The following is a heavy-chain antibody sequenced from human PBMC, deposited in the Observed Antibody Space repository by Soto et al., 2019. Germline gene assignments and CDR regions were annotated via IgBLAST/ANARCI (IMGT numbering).Heavy chain of an antibody. V-gene: IGHV4-30-4*08. J-gene: IGHJ6*02. Sequence: PSETLSRTCTVSGGSVSSESHYWSWIRQTPGKGLEWIVYIYYTGSTYYNPSLKSRVTISVDTSKNQFSLKLSSVTAADTAVYYCASYSGYEVGMDVWGQGTTVTV. CDR3: ASYSGYEVGMDV. CDR1: GGSVSSESHY. D-gene: IGHD5-12*01. CDR2: IYYTGST.